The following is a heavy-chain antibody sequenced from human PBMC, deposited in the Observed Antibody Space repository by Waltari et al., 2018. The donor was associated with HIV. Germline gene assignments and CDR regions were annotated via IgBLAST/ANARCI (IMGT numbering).Heavy chain of an antibody. V-gene: IGHV5-51*01. CDR2: IYPGDSGA. CDR1: GYSFTTYW. Sequence: EVQLVQSGAEVKKHGEYLKISCKGSGYSFTTYWIGWVRQMPGKGLEWMGIIYPGDSGATYSPSFQGQVTISADKSISTAFLQWSSLKASDTAIYYCARLQQLVSYYYYGMDVWGQGTTVTVSS. D-gene: IGHD6-6*01. J-gene: IGHJ6*02. CDR3: ARLQQLVSYYYYGMDV.